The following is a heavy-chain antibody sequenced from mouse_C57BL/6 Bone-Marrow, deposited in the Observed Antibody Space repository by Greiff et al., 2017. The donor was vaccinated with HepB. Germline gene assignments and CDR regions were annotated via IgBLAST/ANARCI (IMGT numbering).Heavy chain of an antibody. V-gene: IGHV1-72*01. Sequence: QVQLQQSGAELVKPGASVKLSCKASGYTFTSYWMHWVKQRPGRGLEWIGRIDPNSGGTKYNEKFKSKATLTVDKPSSTAYMQLSSLTSEDSAVYYCAKVSFITTFGYAMDYWGQGTSVTVSS. CDR3: AKVSFITTFGYAMDY. J-gene: IGHJ4*01. CDR1: GYTFTSYW. D-gene: IGHD1-1*01. CDR2: IDPNSGGT.